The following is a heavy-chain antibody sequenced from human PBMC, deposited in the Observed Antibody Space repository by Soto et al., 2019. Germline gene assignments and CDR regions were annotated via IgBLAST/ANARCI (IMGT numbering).Heavy chain of an antibody. CDR3: ARAPYYYDSSGYWAY. D-gene: IGHD3-22*01. CDR2: ISSSSSYI. Sequence: GGSLRLSCAAPGFTFSSYSMNLVRQAPGKGLEWVSSISSSSSYIYYADSVKGRFTISRDNAKNSLYLQMNSLRAEDTAVYYCARAPYYYDSSGYWAYWGQGTLVTVSS. CDR1: GFTFSSYS. J-gene: IGHJ4*02. V-gene: IGHV3-21*01.